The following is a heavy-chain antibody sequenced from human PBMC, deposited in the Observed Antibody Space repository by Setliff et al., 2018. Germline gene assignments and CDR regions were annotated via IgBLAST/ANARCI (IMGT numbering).Heavy chain of an antibody. CDR1: GGSFSNYA. D-gene: IGHD3-22*01. CDR3: ARDALYDSNDRNSYYGNWLDP. V-gene: IGHV1-69*13. Sequence: SVKVSCKASGGSFSNYAIIWVRQAPGRGPEWMGGIIPIYGSTNNAEKFQGRVTFSADESMSTVYMELSSLTSADTALYYCARDALYDSNDRNSYYGNWLDPWGQGTLVTAPQ. CDR2: IIPIYGST. J-gene: IGHJ5*02.